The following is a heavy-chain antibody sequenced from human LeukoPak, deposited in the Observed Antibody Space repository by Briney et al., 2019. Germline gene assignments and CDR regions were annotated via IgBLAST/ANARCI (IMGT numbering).Heavy chain of an antibody. Sequence: PSVKVSCNASGYRFTNYYIQWVRQAPVQGVEWMGALNPSDGTTTFAQNFQGRVTMTRDTSTSTVYMDLSSLRSEDTAIYYCARPSMKVLLTDDGLDFWGQGTRVTVSS. V-gene: IGHV1-46*01. CDR1: GYRFTNYY. CDR3: ARPSMKVLLTDDGLDF. J-gene: IGHJ3*01. D-gene: IGHD3-22*01. CDR2: LNPSDGTT.